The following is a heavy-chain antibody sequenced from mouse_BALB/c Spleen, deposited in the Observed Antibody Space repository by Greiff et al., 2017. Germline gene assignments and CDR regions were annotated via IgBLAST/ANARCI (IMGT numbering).Heavy chain of an antibody. J-gene: IGHJ2*01. Sequence: EVQLVESGGGLVQPGGSLRLSCATSGFIFTDYYMSWVRQPPGKALEWLGFIRNKANGYTTEYSASVKGRFTISRDNSQSILYLQMNTLRAEDSATYYCARGGDYFDYWGQGTTLTVSS. CDR3: ARGGDYFDY. V-gene: IGHV7-3*02. CDR1: GFIFTDYY. CDR2: IRNKANGYTT.